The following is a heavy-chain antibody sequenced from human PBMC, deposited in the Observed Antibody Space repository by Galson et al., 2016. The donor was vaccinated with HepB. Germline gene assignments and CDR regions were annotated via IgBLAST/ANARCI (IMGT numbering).Heavy chain of an antibody. V-gene: IGHV5-51*01. CDR1: GYSFSSYW. CDR2: ISPGDSDT. CDR3: ARRPPVTGRSGHYFDS. J-gene: IGHJ4*02. Sequence: QSGAEVKKPGESLKISCKGSGYSFSSYWIGWVRQMPGKGLEWMGIISPGDSDTRYSPSFQGQVTISVDKAIHTAYMQWSSLKASDSGIYYCARRPPVTGRSGHYFDSWARDPWSPSPQ. D-gene: IGHD4-11*01.